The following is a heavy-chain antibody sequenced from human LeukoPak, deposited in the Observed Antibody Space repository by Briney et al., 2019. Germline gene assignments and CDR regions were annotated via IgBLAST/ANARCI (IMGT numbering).Heavy chain of an antibody. CDR1: GGSISSSSYY. CDR3: ARDFASIAARPEWWFDP. Sequence: SETLSLTCTVSGGSISSSSYYWGWIRQPPGKGLEWIGSIYYSGSTYYNPSLKNRVTISIDTSKNQFSLKLSSVTAADTAVYYCARDFASIAARPEWWFDPWGQGTLVTVSS. D-gene: IGHD6-6*01. CDR2: IYYSGST. J-gene: IGHJ5*02. V-gene: IGHV4-39*07.